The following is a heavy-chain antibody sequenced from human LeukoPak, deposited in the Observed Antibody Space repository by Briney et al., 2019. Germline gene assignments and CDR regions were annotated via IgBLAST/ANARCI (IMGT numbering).Heavy chain of an antibody. V-gene: IGHV4-31*03. CDR3: ARDHSGNWFDP. Sequence: PSETLSLTCTVSGGSISSGGYYWTWIRQHPGGDLEWIGCIYHSGSTYYSPSLKSRLTISLDTSQNQFSLRLTSVTAADTAVYYCARDHSGNWFDPWGQGTLVTVSS. J-gene: IGHJ5*02. CDR2: IYHSGST. D-gene: IGHD3-10*01. CDR1: GGSISSGGYY.